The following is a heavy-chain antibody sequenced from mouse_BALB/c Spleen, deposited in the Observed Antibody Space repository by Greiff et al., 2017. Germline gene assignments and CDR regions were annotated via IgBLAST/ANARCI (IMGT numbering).Heavy chain of an antibody. V-gene: IGHV1-80*01. Sequence: QVHVKQSGAELVRPGSSVKISCKASGYAFSSYWMNWVKQRPGQGLEWIGQIYPGDGDTNYNGKFKGKATLTADKSSSTAYMQLSSLTSEDSAVYFCASLYYYGSRVDYWGQGTTRTVSS. CDR3: ASLYYYGSRVDY. CDR1: GYAFSSYW. D-gene: IGHD1-1*01. J-gene: IGHJ2*01. CDR2: IYPGDGDT.